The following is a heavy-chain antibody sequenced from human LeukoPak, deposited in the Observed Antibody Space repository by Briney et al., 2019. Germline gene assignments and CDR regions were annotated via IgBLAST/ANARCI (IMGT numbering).Heavy chain of an antibody. CDR3: AKDLGYYGSGRPDY. CDR2: IYSGGST. V-gene: IGHV3-53*01. J-gene: IGHJ4*02. D-gene: IGHD3-10*01. CDR1: GFTVSSNY. Sequence: GGSLRLSCAASGFTVSSNYMSWVRQAPGKGLEWVSVIYSGGSTYYADSVKGRFTISRDNSKNTLYLQMNSLRAEDTAVYYCAKDLGYYGSGRPDYWGQGTLVTVSS.